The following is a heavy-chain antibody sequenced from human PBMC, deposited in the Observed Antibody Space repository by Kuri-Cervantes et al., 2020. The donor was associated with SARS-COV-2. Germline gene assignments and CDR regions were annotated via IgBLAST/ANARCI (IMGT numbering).Heavy chain of an antibody. Sequence: SETLSLTCTVSGGSISSYYWSWIRQPPGKGLEWIGYIYYSGSTNYNPSLKSRVTISVDTSKNQFSLRLSSVTAADTAVYYCARVGEYSSSLDYWGQGTLVTVSS. CDR3: ARVGEYSSSLDY. CDR2: IYYSGST. V-gene: IGHV4-59*01. J-gene: IGHJ4*02. D-gene: IGHD6-13*01. CDR1: GGSISSYY.